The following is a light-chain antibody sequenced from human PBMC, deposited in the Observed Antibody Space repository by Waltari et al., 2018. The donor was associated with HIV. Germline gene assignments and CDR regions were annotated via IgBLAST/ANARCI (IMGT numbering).Light chain of an antibody. CDR3: TSYAGRDNLV. CDR2: EVS. J-gene: IGLJ2*01. Sequence: QSALTQPPSASGSPGPSVTISCTGTSSDVGDNNYVSWYQQHPGKAPKVMIYEVSKRPSGVPDRFSGSKSGNTASLTVSGLQAEDEADYFCTSYAGRDNLVFGGGTKLTVL. CDR1: SSDVGDNNY. V-gene: IGLV2-8*01.